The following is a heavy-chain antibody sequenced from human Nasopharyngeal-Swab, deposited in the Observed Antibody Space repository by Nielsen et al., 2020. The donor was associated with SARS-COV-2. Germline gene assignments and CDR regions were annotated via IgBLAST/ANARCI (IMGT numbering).Heavy chain of an antibody. J-gene: IGHJ4*02. Sequence: WVRQAPGQGLEWVGRINTKTGNPMYAPGFTGRFVLSLDTSVNTAYLQINTLKAEDTAVYYRGRYIPATGSGDYWGQGTLVTVSS. CDR2: INTKTGNP. CDR3: GRYIPATGSGDY. D-gene: IGHD6-13*01. V-gene: IGHV7-4-1*02.